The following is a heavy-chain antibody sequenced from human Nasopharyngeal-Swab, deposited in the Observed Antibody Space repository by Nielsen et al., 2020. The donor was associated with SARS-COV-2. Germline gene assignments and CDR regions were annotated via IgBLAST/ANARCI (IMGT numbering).Heavy chain of an antibody. CDR1: GITFDNYP. J-gene: IGHJ6*02. CDR3: STTIHDFMSGPYYYGMDV. CDR2: IRSKGHSATT. D-gene: IGHD3-3*01. Sequence: GESLKISCTTSGITFDNYPLSWVRQAPGKGLEWVGFIRSKGHSATTEYGASVRGRFIISRDDSKNIAYLQMNSLKTEDTGLYFCSTTIHDFMSGPYYYGMDVWGQGTTVIVSS. V-gene: IGHV3-49*02.